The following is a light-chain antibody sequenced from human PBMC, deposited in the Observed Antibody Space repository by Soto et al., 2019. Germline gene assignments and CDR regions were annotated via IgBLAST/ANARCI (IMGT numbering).Light chain of an antibody. J-gene: IGKJ5*01. CDR2: AAS. CDR3: QQYGSSRIT. V-gene: IGKV3-20*01. CDR1: QTLSSGY. Sequence: EIVLTQSPGTLSLSPVERATLSCMASQTLSSGYLAWYQQKPGQAPRILIYAASSRATGIPDRFSGSGSGTDFTLTISRLEPEDFAVYHCQQYGSSRITFGQGTRLEIK.